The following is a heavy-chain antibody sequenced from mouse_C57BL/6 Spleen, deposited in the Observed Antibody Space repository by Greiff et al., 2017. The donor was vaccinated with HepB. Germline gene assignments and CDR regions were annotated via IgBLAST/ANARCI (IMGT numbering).Heavy chain of an antibody. Sequence: QVQLQQPGAELVMPGASVKLSCKASGYTFTSYWMHWVKQRPGQGLEWIGEIDPSDSYPNYNQKFKGKSTLTVDKSSSTAYMQLSSLTSEDSAVYYCARRTGTGLDYWGQGTTLTVSS. V-gene: IGHV1-69*01. D-gene: IGHD4-1*01. CDR3: ARRTGTGLDY. J-gene: IGHJ2*01. CDR1: GYTFTSYW. CDR2: IDPSDSYP.